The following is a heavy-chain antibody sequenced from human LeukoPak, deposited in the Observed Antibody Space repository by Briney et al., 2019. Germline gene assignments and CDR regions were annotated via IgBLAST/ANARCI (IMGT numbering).Heavy chain of an antibody. V-gene: IGHV3-21*01. J-gene: IGHJ4*02. D-gene: IGHD5-12*01. Sequence: GGSLRLSCAASGFTFSSYSMNWVRQAPGKGLEWVSSISSSSSYIYYADSVKGRFTISRDNAKNSLYLQMNSLRAEDTAVYYCARVRGYSGYDLRNPFDYWGQGTLVTVSS. CDR1: GFTFSSYS. CDR2: ISSSSSYI. CDR3: ARVRGYSGYDLRNPFDY.